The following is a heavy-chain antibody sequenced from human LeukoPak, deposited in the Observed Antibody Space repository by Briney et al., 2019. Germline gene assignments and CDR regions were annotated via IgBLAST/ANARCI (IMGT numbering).Heavy chain of an antibody. Sequence: SETLSLTCTVSGGSISNYYWSWIRQPPGKGLEWIGYIYYSGSTNYNPSLKSRVTISLDTSKNQFSLKLSSVTAADTAVYYCARLSTDWYFDLWGRGTLVTVSS. CDR2: IYYSGST. CDR1: GGSISNYY. CDR3: ARLSTDWYFDL. J-gene: IGHJ2*01. D-gene: IGHD2/OR15-2a*01. V-gene: IGHV4-59*01.